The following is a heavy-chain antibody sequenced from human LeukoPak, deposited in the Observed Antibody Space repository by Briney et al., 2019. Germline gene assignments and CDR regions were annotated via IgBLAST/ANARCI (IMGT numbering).Heavy chain of an antibody. CDR3: AADSTYCSSTSCYDGEYFQH. CDR2: INPNSGGT. Sequence: ASVRVSCKASGYTFTGYYMHWVRQAPGQGLEWMGWINPNSGGTNYAQKFQGRVTMTRDTSISTAYMELSRLRSDDTAVYYCAADSTYCSSTSCYDGEYFQHWGQGTLVTVSS. V-gene: IGHV1-2*02. CDR1: GYTFTGYY. J-gene: IGHJ1*01. D-gene: IGHD2-2*01.